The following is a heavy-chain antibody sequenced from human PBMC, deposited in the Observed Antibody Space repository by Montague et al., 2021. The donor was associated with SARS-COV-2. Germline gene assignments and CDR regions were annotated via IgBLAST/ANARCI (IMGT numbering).Heavy chain of an antibody. CDR3: ARQDAWAYCGDECYRGWFDS. CDR2: IFYNGST. V-gene: IGHV4-59*01. Sequence: SETLSLTCTVSFGSISTYSWSWIRQPPGKGLEWIGFIFYNGSTKYNPSLKRRVSISLDTSKNQFSLKLSSVTAADTAVYYCARQDAWAYCGDECYRGWFDSWGQGTLVTGSS. J-gene: IGHJ5*01. D-gene: IGHD2-21*01. CDR1: FGSISTYS.